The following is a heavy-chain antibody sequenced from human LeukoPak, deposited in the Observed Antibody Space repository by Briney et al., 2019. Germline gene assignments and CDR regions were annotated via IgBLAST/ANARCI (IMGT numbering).Heavy chain of an antibody. Sequence: GGSLRLSCAASGLTFSSAWMTWVRQAPGKGLEWVGRIKTKADGGTTDYAAPVKDRFTISRDDSKNTLYLQMNSLKTEDTAVYYCARSITMIVVVPGYWGQGTLVTVSS. CDR2: IKTKADGGTT. CDR1: GLTFSSAW. D-gene: IGHD3-22*01. CDR3: ARSITMIVVVPGY. J-gene: IGHJ4*02. V-gene: IGHV3-15*01.